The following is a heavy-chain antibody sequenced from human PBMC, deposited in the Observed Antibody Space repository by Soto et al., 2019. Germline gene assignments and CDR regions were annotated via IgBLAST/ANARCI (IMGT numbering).Heavy chain of an antibody. CDR1: VGRVTRSW. D-gene: IGHD1-26*01. V-gene: IGHV5-51*07. CDR2: IYPGDSDT. J-gene: IGHJ3*02. CDR3: AGVPKYYDAFAI. Sequence: VKSSEERRVGRVTRSWWASYHQKTGKGLEWMGIIYPGDSDTRYSPSFQGQVTISADKSISTAYLQWSSLKASDTAIYYCAGVPKYYDAFAIWVNGTTVTVSS.